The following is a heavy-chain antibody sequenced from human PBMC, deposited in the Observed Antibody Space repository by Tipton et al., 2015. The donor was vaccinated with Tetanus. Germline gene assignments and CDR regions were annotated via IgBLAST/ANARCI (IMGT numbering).Heavy chain of an antibody. D-gene: IGHD5-12*01. V-gene: IGHV4-4*02. Sequence: TLSLTCAVSGGSSSNSNWWSWVRQPPGKGLEWIGQISHSGSTNYNPSLKSRVTISVDNSKNQFSLRLSSVTAADTAVYYCARVRRGATTDLDYWGQGTLVTVSS. J-gene: IGHJ4*02. CDR3: ARVRRGATTDLDY. CDR2: ISHSGST. CDR1: GGSSSNSNW.